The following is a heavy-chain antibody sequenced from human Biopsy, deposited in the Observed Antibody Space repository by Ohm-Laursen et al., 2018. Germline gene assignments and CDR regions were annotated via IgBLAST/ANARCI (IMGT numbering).Heavy chain of an antibody. Sequence: SLRLSCAASGFTFGHYAMHWVRQAPGKGLEWVSLIWYDGTNEDYADSVKGRLTISRDNSKNTLYLQINTLTLEDTAFYYCARGLSSGWYGYFDVWGRGTLVTVSS. CDR1: GFTFGHYA. CDR3: ARGLSSGWYGYFDV. CDR2: IWYDGTNE. V-gene: IGHV3-33*04. J-gene: IGHJ2*01. D-gene: IGHD6-19*01.